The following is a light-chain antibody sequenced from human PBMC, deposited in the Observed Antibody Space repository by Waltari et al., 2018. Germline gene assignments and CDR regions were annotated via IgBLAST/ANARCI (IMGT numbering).Light chain of an antibody. CDR3: QQRSKWPWS. Sequence: EIVLTQSPATLSLSPGERATPPCRASQSVNSQLAWYQHKPGQAPRLLIYDASIRVTGISARFSGSGSGTDFTLTISSLEPEDFAVYYCQQRSKWPWSFGQGTKVEIK. CDR2: DAS. V-gene: IGKV3-11*01. J-gene: IGKJ1*01. CDR1: QSVNSQ.